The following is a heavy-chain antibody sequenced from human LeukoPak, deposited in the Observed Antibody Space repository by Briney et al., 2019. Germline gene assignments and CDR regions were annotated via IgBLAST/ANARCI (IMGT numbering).Heavy chain of an antibody. CDR3: ARGSGWYVADY. Sequence: PGGSLRLSCAASGFTFSSYAMHWVRQAPGGGLEWVVLISYDGGNKFYADSVKGRFTISRDNSKNTLYLQMNSLRAEATAVYYCARGSGWYVADYWGQGTLVTVSS. D-gene: IGHD6-19*01. CDR2: ISYDGGNK. CDR1: GFTFSSYA. J-gene: IGHJ4*02. V-gene: IGHV3-30*03.